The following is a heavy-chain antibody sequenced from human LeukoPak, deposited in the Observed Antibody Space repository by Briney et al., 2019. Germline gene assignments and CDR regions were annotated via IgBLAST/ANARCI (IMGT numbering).Heavy chain of an antibody. Sequence: ASVKVSCKASGGTFSSYAISWVRQAPGQGLEWMGGIIPIFGTANYAQKFQGRVTITADESTSTAYMELSSLRSEDTAVYYCARDPRAIAAAPFDYWGQGTLVTVSS. J-gene: IGHJ4*02. CDR2: IIPIFGTA. CDR3: ARDPRAIAAAPFDY. CDR1: GGTFSSYA. V-gene: IGHV1-69*13. D-gene: IGHD6-13*01.